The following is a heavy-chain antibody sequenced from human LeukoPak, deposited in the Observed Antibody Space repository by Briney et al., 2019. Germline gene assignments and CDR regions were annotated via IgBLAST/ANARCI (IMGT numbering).Heavy chain of an antibody. Sequence: SGTLSLTCAVSGGSISSSNWWSWVRQPPGKGLEWIGEIYHSGSTNYNPSLKSRVTISVDKSKNQFSLKLSSVTAADTAVYYCAKDETKVGATANFDYWGQGTLVTVSS. CDR3: AKDETKVGATANFDY. CDR2: IYHSGST. J-gene: IGHJ4*02. D-gene: IGHD1-26*01. V-gene: IGHV4-4*02. CDR1: GGSISSSNW.